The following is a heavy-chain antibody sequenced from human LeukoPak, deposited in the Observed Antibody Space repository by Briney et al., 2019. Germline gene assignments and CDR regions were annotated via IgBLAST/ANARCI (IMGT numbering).Heavy chain of an antibody. J-gene: IGHJ5*02. V-gene: IGHV4-61*09. CDR2: IHTSGTT. Sequence: SETLSLTCTVSGGSISSGSYCWSWIRQPAGKGLEWIGHIHTSGTTNYNPSLKSRVNISVDTSKNQFSLKLSSVTAADTAVYYCARGGYYGSGNDFRFDPWGQGTLVTVSS. D-gene: IGHD3-10*01. CDR3: ARGGYYGSGNDFRFDP. CDR1: GGSISSGSYC.